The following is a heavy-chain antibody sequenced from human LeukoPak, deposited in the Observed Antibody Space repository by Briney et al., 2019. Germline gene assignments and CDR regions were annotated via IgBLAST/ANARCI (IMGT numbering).Heavy chain of an antibody. Sequence: GASVKVSCKASGYTFTSYGISWVRQAPGQGLEWMGGIIPIFGTANYAQKFQGRVTITADESTSTAYMELSSLRSEDTAVYYCARGGATVTYVVAFDIWGQGTMVTVSS. V-gene: IGHV1-69*13. CDR3: ARGGATVTYVVAFDI. CDR2: IIPIFGTA. CDR1: GYTFTSYG. J-gene: IGHJ3*02. D-gene: IGHD4-17*01.